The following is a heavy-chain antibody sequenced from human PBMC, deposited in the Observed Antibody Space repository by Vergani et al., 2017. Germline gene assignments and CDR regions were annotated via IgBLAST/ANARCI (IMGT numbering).Heavy chain of an antibody. D-gene: IGHD5-18*01. J-gene: IGHJ6*02. CDR1: GFTFDDYA. V-gene: IGHV3-9*01. Sequence: EVQLVESGGGLVQPGRSLRLSCAASGFTFDDYAMHWVRQAPGKGLEWVSGISWNSGSIGYADSVKGRFTISRDNAKNSLYLLMNSLRAEDTALYYCAREEGSYGYTADYYYYGMDVWGQGTTVTVSS. CDR2: ISWNSGSI. CDR3: AREEGSYGYTADYYYYGMDV.